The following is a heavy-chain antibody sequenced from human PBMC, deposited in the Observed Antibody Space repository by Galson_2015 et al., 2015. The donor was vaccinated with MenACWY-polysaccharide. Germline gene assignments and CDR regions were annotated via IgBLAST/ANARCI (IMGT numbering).Heavy chain of an antibody. CDR2: IYWDDDK. J-gene: IGHJ4*02. CDR1: GFSLSTSGVG. CDR3: AHSGIAAAFFDY. D-gene: IGHD6-13*01. V-gene: IGHV2-5*02. Sequence: PALVKPTQTLTLTCTFSGFSLSTSGVGVGWIRQPPGKALEWLALIYWDDDKRYSPSLKSRLTITKDTSKSQVVLTMTNMDPVDTATYYCAHSGIAAAFFDYWGQGTLVTVSS.